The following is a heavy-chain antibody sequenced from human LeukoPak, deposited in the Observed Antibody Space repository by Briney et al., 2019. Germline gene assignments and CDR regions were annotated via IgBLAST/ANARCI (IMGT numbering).Heavy chain of an antibody. CDR3: AKASWVSNADAVL. Sequence: GGSLRLSCAASGFTFSSYEMNWVRQAPGKGLEWVSYISSSGSTIYYADSVKGRFTISRDNAKNSLYLQMNNLRVEDTAVYYCAKASWVSNADAVLWGQGTLVTVSS. CDR2: ISSSGSTI. J-gene: IGHJ4*02. CDR1: GFTFSSYE. V-gene: IGHV3-48*03. D-gene: IGHD1-1*01.